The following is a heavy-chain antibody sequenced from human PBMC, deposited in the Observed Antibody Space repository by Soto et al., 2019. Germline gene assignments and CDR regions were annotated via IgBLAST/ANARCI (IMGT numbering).Heavy chain of an antibody. D-gene: IGHD3-10*01. Sequence: DSVEPSCRASGHTFTSYGISWVRQAPGQGLEWVGWISAYNGNTNYAQKLQGRVTMTTETSTSTAYMELRSLRSEDTDVYYCARGRRGEDDAVEIWG. CDR1: GHTFTSYG. CDR3: ARGRRGEDDAVEI. J-gene: IGHJ3*02. V-gene: IGHV1-18*01. CDR2: ISAYNGNT.